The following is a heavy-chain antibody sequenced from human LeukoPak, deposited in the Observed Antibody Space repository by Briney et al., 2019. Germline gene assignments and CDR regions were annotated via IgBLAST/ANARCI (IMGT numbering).Heavy chain of an antibody. CDR3: ARGFDSSGRDY. J-gene: IGHJ4*02. CDR1: GFTVSSNY. V-gene: IGHV3-66*01. Sequence: PGGSLRLSCAASGFTVSSNYMSWVRQAPGKGLEWVSVIYSGGSTYYADSVKGRFTISRDNAKNTLYLQMNSLRVEDTAVYYCARGFDSSGRDYWGQGALVTVSS. CDR2: IYSGGST. D-gene: IGHD3-22*01.